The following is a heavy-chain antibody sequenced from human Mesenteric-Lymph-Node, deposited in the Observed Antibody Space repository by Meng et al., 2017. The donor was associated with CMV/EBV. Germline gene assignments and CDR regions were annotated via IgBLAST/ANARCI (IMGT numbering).Heavy chain of an antibody. CDR1: GFTFSSYA. Sequence: GESLKISCAASGFTFSSYAMSWVRQAPGKGLEWVSAISGSGGSTYYADSVKGRFTISRDNSKNTLYLQMNSLRAEDTAVYYCARDEVGVVMSAFDIWGQGTMVTVSS. CDR3: ARDEVGVVMSAFDI. V-gene: IGHV3-23*01. D-gene: IGHD3-3*01. CDR2: ISGSGGST. J-gene: IGHJ3*02.